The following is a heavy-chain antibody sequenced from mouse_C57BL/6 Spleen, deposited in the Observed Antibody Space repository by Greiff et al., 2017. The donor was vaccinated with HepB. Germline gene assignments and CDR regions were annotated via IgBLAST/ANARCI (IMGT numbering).Heavy chain of an antibody. CDR1: GYTFTDYE. J-gene: IGHJ4*01. CDR2: IDPETGGT. CDR3: TRRWRDYLFYAMDY. Sequence: QVQLKESGAELVRPGASVTLSCKASGYTFTDYEMHWVKQTPVHGLEWIGAIDPETGGTAYNQKFKGKAILTADKSSSTAYMELRSLTSEDSAVYYCTRRWRDYLFYAMDYWGQGTSVTVSS. V-gene: IGHV1-15*01. D-gene: IGHD2-4*01.